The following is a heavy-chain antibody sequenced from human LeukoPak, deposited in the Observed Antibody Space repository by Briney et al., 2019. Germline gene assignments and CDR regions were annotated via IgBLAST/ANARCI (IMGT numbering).Heavy chain of an antibody. D-gene: IGHD7-27*01. CDR3: AKVLKATGEICQFDY. CDR2: ISGGGGNT. Sequence: PGGSLRLSCAASGFTFSTYAMSWVHQGPGKGLEWVSAISGGGGNTYYADSVKGRFTISRDNSKNTLYLQMNSLRAEDTAVYYCAKVLKATGEICQFDYWGQGTLVTVSS. CDR1: GFTFSTYA. V-gene: IGHV3-23*01. J-gene: IGHJ4*02.